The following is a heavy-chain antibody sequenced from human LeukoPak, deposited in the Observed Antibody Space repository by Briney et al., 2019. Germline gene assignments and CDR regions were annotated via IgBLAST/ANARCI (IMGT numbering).Heavy chain of an antibody. V-gene: IGHV3-23*01. CDR1: GFTFTSYA. J-gene: IGHJ4*02. Sequence: GGSLRLSCAASGFTFTSYAMSWVRQAPGKGLEWVSVIRGSGGTTYYADSVKGRFTITRDNSKHTLYLQMNSLRVEDTAVYYCAKGLYSGSFFERVGHWGQGTMVTVSS. CDR3: AKGLYSGSFFERVGH. CDR2: IRGSGGTT. D-gene: IGHD1-26*01.